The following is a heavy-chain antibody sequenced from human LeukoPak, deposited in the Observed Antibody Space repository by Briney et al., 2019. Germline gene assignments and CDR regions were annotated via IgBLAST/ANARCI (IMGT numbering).Heavy chain of an antibody. D-gene: IGHD3-22*01. V-gene: IGHV1-46*01. J-gene: IGHJ4*02. Sequence: ASVKVSCKASGYTVSSYYMHWVRQSPGQGLEWRVIINPSGGSTSYAQKFQGRVTMTRDTSTSTVYMELSSLRSEDTAVYYCARGPVQDYYDSSGYRFYDYWGQGTLVTVSS. CDR2: INPSGGST. CDR3: ARGPVQDYYDSSGYRFYDY. CDR1: GYTVSSYY.